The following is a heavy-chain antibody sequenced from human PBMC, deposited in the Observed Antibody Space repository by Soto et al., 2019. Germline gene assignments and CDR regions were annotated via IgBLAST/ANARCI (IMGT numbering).Heavy chain of an antibody. CDR3: ARGRGPLLRYFDWLPFDY. CDR1: GGSFSGYY. J-gene: IGHJ4*02. V-gene: IGHV4-34*01. Sequence: SETLSLTCAVYGGSFSGYYWSWIRQPPGKGLEWIGEINHSGSTNYNPSIKSRVTISVDTSKNQFSLKLSSVTAADTAVYYCARGRGPLLRYFDWLPFDYWGQGTLVTVSS. CDR2: INHSGST. D-gene: IGHD3-9*01.